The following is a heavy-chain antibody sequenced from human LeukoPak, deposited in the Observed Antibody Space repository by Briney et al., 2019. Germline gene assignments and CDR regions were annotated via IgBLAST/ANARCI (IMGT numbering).Heavy chain of an antibody. Sequence: PGGSLRLSCAASXXTXSSYAMSWVRQAXXXXXEWXSAISGSGATTYYADSVKGRFTISRDNSKNTLYMQMSSLRAEDTAVYYCGKEAYSGSYYWFDPWGQGTLVTVSS. V-gene: IGHV3-23*01. D-gene: IGHD1-26*01. CDR3: GKEAYSGSYYWFDP. J-gene: IGHJ5*02. CDR1: XXTXSSYA. CDR2: ISGSGATT.